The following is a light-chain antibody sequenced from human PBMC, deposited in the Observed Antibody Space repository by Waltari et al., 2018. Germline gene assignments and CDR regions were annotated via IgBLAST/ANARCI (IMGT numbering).Light chain of an antibody. V-gene: IGLV4-69*02. Sequence: QLVLTQSPSASASLGASVNLTCTLSSGHSNNAIPWHQQQPEKGPRYVMRVNSDGSHNKGDGIPDRFSGSSSGAERYLTISSLQSEDEADYYCQTWGTGIGVFGGGTKLTVL. CDR2: VNSDGSH. CDR1: SGHSNNA. CDR3: QTWGTGIGV. J-gene: IGLJ3*02.